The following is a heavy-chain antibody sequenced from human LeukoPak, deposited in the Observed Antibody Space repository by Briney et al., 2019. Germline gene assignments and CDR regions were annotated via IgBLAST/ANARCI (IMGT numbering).Heavy chain of an antibody. J-gene: IGHJ5*02. Sequence: SETLSLTCSVSGGSINGYSWGWVRQPPGKGLEWIGSIRYSGSTYYNPSLKSRVTISVDTSKNQFSLNLSSMTAADTAVYYCATTDAVSAYNGFDPGGQGTVVTVS. V-gene: IGHV4-59*04. CDR2: IRYSGST. CDR1: GGSINGYS. CDR3: ATTDAVSAYNGFDP. D-gene: IGHD2-21*02.